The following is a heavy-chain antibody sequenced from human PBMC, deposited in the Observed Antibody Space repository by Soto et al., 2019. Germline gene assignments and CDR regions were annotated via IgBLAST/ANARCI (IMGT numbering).Heavy chain of an antibody. Sequence: SVKVSCKASGGTFSSYAISWVRQAPGQGLEWMGGIIPIFGTANYAQKFQGRVTITADESTSTAYMELSSLRSEDTAVYYCARGADPAEAFDYWGQGTLVTVSS. J-gene: IGHJ4*02. V-gene: IGHV1-69*13. CDR1: GGTFSSYA. CDR3: ARGADPAEAFDY. CDR2: IIPIFGTA.